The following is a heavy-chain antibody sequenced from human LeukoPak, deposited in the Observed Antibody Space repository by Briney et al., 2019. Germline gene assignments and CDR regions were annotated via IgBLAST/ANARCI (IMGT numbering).Heavy chain of an antibody. CDR1: GFTFEDYG. V-gene: IGHV3-23*01. CDR3: YYYDSSGFYPQTKIDY. CDR2: ITGSGANT. J-gene: IGHJ4*02. Sequence: GGSLRLSCDASGFTFEDYGMGWVRQAPGKGLEWVSGITGSGANTYYADSVKGRFTISRDNSKNTLYLRMNSLRAEDTAVYYCYYYDSSGFYPQTKIDYWGQGTLVTVSS. D-gene: IGHD3-22*01.